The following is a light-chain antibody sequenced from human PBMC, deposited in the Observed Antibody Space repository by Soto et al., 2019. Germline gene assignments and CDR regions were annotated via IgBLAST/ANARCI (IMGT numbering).Light chain of an antibody. CDR1: QRISNY. Sequence: DIQMTQSPSSLSASVGDRVTITCRASQRISNYLNWYQQKPGKAPKLLIYAASSLQSGVPSRFSGSGSGTDFTLTISTLQPEDFVTYYCQQSFTTLVTFGQGTKLEIE. J-gene: IGKJ2*01. CDR2: AAS. CDR3: QQSFTTLVT. V-gene: IGKV1-39*01.